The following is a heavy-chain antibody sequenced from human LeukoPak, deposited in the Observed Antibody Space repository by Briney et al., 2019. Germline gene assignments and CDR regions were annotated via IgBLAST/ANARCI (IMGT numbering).Heavy chain of an antibody. J-gene: IGHJ5*02. D-gene: IGHD2-2*01. CDR1: GGSISSYY. CDR2: IYYSGST. V-gene: IGHV4-59*12. CDR3: ASSTLGYCSSTSCYPDNWFDP. Sequence: SETLSLTCTVSGGSISSYYWSWIRQPPGKGLEWIGYIYYSGSTNYNPSLKSRVTMSVDTSKNQFSLKLSSVTAADTAVYYCASSTLGYCSSTSCYPDNWFDPWGQGTLVTVSS.